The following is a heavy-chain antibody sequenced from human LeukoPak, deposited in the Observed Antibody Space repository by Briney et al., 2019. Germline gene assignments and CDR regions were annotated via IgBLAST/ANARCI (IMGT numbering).Heavy chain of an antibody. CDR2: ISGSGGST. CDR1: GFPFVKAW. V-gene: IGHV3-23*01. Sequence: PGGSLRLSCAASGFPFVKAWMHWVRQAPGKGLEWVSAISGSGGSTYYADSVKGRFTISRDNSKNTLYLQMNSLRAEDTAVYYCAKDSDLWPSGSYFWGQGTLVTVSS. J-gene: IGHJ4*02. CDR3: AKDSDLWPSGSYF. D-gene: IGHD1-26*01.